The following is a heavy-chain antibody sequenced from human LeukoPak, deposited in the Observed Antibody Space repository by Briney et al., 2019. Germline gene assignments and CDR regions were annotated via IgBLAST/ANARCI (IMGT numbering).Heavy chain of an antibody. J-gene: IGHJ5*02. CDR2: ISHDGSNI. CDR3: AKDPYRVIVATGNYLDP. D-gene: IGHD3-22*01. Sequence: GGSLRLSCAASGFTFSSYGMHWVRQAPGKGLEWVAVISHDGSNIHYGDSVKGRFTISRDNSKNTLYLQMNSLRAEDTAVYHCAKDPYRVIVATGNYLDPWGQGTLVTVSS. CDR1: GFTFSSYG. V-gene: IGHV3-30*18.